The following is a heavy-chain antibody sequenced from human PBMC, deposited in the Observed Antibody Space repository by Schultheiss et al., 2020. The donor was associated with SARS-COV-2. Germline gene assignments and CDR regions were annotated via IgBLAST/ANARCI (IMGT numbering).Heavy chain of an antibody. CDR1: GFTFSSYG. V-gene: IGHV3-33*01. J-gene: IGHJ6*02. D-gene: IGHD3-16*01. CDR2: IWYDGSNK. CDR3: ARSVSPRNYYYGMDV. Sequence: GGSLRLSCAASGFTFSSYGMHWVRQAPGKGLEWVAVIWYDGSNKYYADSVKGRFTISRDNSKNTLYLQMNSLRAEDTAVYYCARSVSPRNYYYGMDVWGQGTTVTVSS.